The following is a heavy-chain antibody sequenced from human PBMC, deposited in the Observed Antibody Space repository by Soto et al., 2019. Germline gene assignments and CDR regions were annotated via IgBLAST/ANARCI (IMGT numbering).Heavy chain of an antibody. J-gene: IGHJ6*03. D-gene: IGHD3-3*01. V-gene: IGHV4-34*01. CDR3: ASYHYYDFWIGSRHYMDA. CDR1: GGSLSGYF. CDR2: INHSGST. Sequence: QVHLEQWGAGLLKPSETLSLTCAVYGGSLSGYFWSWVRQPPGKGLEWIGEINHSGSTNYNPSLKSRVTISADTSKHQFSLRLSSVTAADSGIYFCASYHYYDFWIGSRHYMDAWGKGTPVTVSS.